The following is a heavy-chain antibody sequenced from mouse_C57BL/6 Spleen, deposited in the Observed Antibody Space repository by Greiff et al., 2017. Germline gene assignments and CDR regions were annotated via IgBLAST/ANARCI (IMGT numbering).Heavy chain of an antibody. V-gene: IGHV14-3*01. J-gene: IGHJ3*01. CDR2: IDPANGNT. CDR3: ASPLYDYDTEALFAY. CDR1: GFNIKNTY. Sequence: EVQLQQSVAELVRPGASVKLSCTASGFNIKNTYMHWVKQRPEQGLEWIGRIDPANGNTKYAPKFQGKATITADTSSNTAYLQLSSLTSEDTAIYYCASPLYDYDTEALFAYWGQGTLVTVSA. D-gene: IGHD2-4*01.